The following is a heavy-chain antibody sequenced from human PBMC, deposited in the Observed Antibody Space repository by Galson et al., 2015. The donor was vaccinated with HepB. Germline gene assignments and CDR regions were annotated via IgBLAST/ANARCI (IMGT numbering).Heavy chain of an antibody. Sequence: SLRLSCAASGFTFSSYWMSWVRQAPGKGLEWVANIKQDGSEKYYVDSVKGRFTISRDNAKNSLYLQMNSLRAEDTAVYYCARTPEYSYGQKYYYYGMDVWGQETTVTVSS. CDR1: GFTFSSYW. CDR3: ARTPEYSYGQKYYYYGMDV. V-gene: IGHV3-7*03. D-gene: IGHD5-18*01. J-gene: IGHJ6*02. CDR2: IKQDGSEK.